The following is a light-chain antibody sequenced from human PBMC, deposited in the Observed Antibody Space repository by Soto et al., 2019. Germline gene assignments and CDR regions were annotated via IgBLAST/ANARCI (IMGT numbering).Light chain of an antibody. CDR2: GAS. J-gene: IGKJ5*01. V-gene: IGKV3-20*01. CDR3: QQYGSLSIT. Sequence: EIVLTQSPGTLSLSPGERATLSCRASQSVSSSYLAWYQQKPGQAPRLLIYGASSRANGIPDRFSGSGSGTDFTLTISRLEPEDFAVYYCQQYGSLSITFGQGTRLEIK. CDR1: QSVSSSY.